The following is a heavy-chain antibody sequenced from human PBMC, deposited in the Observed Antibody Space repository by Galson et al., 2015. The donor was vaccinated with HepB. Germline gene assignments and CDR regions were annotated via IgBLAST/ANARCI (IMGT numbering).Heavy chain of an antibody. CDR3: ARYSHYYDSSGLMGWDAFDI. Sequence: TVQVSCKATGGTFSSYTISWVRQAPGQGLEWMGRIIPILGIANYAQKFQGRVTITADKSTSTAYMELSSLRSEDTAVYYCARYSHYYDSSGLMGWDAFDIWGQGTMVTVSS. J-gene: IGHJ3*02. CDR2: IIPILGIA. CDR1: GGTFSSYT. V-gene: IGHV1-69*02. D-gene: IGHD3-22*01.